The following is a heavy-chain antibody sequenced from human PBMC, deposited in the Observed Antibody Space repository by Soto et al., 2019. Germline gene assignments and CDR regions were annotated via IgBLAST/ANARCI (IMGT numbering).Heavy chain of an antibody. V-gene: IGHV1-18*01. CDR1: GYTFTSYG. CDR3: AREAVAGGVGATRVVY. J-gene: IGHJ4*02. CDR2: ISAYNGNT. D-gene: IGHD1-26*01. Sequence: QVQLVQSGAEVKKPGASVKVSCKASGYTFTSYGISWVRQAPGQGLGWMGWISAYNGNTNYAQKLQGRVTMTTDTSTSTAYMELRSLRSDDTAVYYCAREAVAGGVGATRVVYWGQGTLVTVSS.